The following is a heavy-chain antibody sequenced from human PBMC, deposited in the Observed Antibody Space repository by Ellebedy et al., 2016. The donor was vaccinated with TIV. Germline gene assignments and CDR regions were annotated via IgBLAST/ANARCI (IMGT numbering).Heavy chain of an antibody. CDR2: ISGSGGST. V-gene: IGHV3-23*01. Sequence: GESLKISCAASGFTFSSYAMSWVRQAPGKGLEWVSAISGSGGSTYYADSVKGRFTISRDNSENTLDLQMNSLRAEDTAVYYCAKGSDYYDSSGYSTDFGYWGQGTLVTVSS. CDR3: AKGSDYYDSSGYSTDFGY. J-gene: IGHJ4*02. CDR1: GFTFSSYA. D-gene: IGHD3-22*01.